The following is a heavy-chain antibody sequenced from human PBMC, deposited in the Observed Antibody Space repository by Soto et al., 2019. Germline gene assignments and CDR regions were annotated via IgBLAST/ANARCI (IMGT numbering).Heavy chain of an antibody. D-gene: IGHD2-15*01. Sequence: EVQLLESGGGLVQPGGSLRLSCAASGCTFSSYAMSWVRQAPGKGLEWVSAISGSGGSTYYADYVKGRFTISRDNSKNTLYLQMNSLRAEDTAVYYCAKDRERSGGSYLDYWGQGTLVTVSS. CDR2: ISGSGGST. J-gene: IGHJ4*02. CDR1: GCTFSSYA. V-gene: IGHV3-23*01. CDR3: AKDRERSGGSYLDY.